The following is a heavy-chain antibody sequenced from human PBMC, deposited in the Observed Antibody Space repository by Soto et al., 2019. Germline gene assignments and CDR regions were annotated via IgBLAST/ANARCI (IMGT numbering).Heavy chain of an antibody. V-gene: IGHV5-10-1*01. CDR1: GYSFTSYW. J-gene: IGHJ3*02. Sequence: PGESLKISCKGSGYSFTSYWISWVRQMPGKGLEWMGRIDPSDSYTNYSPSFQGHVTISADKSISTAYLQWSSLKASDTAMYYCARPLQNSILRYFDWINDAFDIWGQGTMVTVS. CDR3: ARPLQNSILRYFDWINDAFDI. CDR2: IDPSDSYT. D-gene: IGHD3-9*01.